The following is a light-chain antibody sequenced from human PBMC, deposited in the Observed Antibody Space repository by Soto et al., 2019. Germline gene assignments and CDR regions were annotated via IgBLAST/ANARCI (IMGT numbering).Light chain of an antibody. CDR3: QQANSFPLT. V-gene: IGKV1-12*01. CDR1: QAISSR. CDR2: AAS. Sequence: DIQMTQSPSSVSASLGDRVTITCRASQAISSRLAWYQQKPGKAPKLLIYAASSLQSGVPSRFSGSGSGTDFTLTTSSLQTEDFATYYCQQANSFPLTFGGGTMVEIK. J-gene: IGKJ4*01.